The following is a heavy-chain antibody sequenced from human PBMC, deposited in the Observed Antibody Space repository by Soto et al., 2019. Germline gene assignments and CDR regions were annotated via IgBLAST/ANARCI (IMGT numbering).Heavy chain of an antibody. CDR2: ISSTTNYI. Sequence: QRLSCAASGFTFTRYSMNWVRQAPGKGLEWVSSISSTTNYIYYGDTMKGRFTISRDNAKNSLYLEMNSLRAEDTAVYYCARESEDLTSNFDYWGQGTLVTVSS. J-gene: IGHJ4*02. V-gene: IGHV3-21*06. CDR1: GFTFTRYS. CDR3: ARESEDLTSNFDY.